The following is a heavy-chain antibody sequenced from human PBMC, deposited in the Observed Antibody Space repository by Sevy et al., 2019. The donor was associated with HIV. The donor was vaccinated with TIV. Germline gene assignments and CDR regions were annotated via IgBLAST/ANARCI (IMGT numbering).Heavy chain of an antibody. V-gene: IGHV4-30-4*01. CDR3: ARVPRSTTVTTDFDY. CDR1: GGSISSGDYY. CDR2: IYYSGST. D-gene: IGHD4-17*01. J-gene: IGHJ4*02. Sequence: SETLSLTCTVSGGSISSGDYYWSWIRQPPGKGLEWIGYIYYSGSTYYNPSLKSRVPISVDTSKNQFSLKLSSVTAADTAVYYCARVPRSTTVTTDFDYWGQGTLVTVSS.